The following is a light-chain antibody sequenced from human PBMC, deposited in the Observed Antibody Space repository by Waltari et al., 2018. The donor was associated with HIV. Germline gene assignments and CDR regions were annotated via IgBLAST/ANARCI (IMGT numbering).Light chain of an antibody. V-gene: IGKV3-11*01. CDR1: QSISSY. J-gene: IGKJ3*01. CDR2: DAS. CDR3: QQRSNWPPFT. Sequence: EIVLTQSPATLSLSPGERATLSCRDSQSISSYLAWYQHKPGQSPRLLIYDASNRATGIPARFSGSGSGTDFTLTISSLEPEDFAVYYCQQRSNWPPFTFGPGTKVDIK.